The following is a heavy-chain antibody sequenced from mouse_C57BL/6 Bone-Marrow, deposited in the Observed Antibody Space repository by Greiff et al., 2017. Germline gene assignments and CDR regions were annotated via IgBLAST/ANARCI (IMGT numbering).Heavy chain of an antibody. CDR3: ARVGYYWFAY. Sequence: QVQLQQSGAELARPGASVKLSCKASGYTFTSYGISWVKQRTGQGLEWIGEIYPRSGNTYYNEKFKGKATLPADKSSSTAYMELRSLTSEDSAVYFCARVGYYWFAYWGQGTLVTVSA. D-gene: IGHD2-3*01. CDR2: IYPRSGNT. V-gene: IGHV1-81*01. CDR1: GYTFTSYG. J-gene: IGHJ3*01.